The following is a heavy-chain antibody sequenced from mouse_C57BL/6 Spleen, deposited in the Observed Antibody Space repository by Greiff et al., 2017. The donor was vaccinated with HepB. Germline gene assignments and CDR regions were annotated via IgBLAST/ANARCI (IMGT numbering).Heavy chain of an antibody. CDR3: ARVYTRGYYAMDY. CDR1: GYAFSSSW. CDR2: IYPGDGDT. J-gene: IGHJ4*01. D-gene: IGHD2-12*01. Sequence: QVQLQQSGPELVKPGASVKISCKASGYAFSSSWMNWVKQRPGKGLEWIGRIYPGDGDTNYNGKFKGKATLTADKSSSTAYMQLSSLTSEDSAVYFCARVYTRGYYAMDYWGQGTSVTVSS. V-gene: IGHV1-82*01.